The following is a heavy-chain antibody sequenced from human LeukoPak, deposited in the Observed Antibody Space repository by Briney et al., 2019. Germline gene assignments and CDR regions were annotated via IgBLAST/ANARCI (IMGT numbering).Heavy chain of an antibody. CDR3: ARSSYYYDSSGYYLYYFDY. J-gene: IGHJ4*02. CDR1: GGSISSYY. CDR2: IYYSGST. V-gene: IGHV4-59*08. Sequence: SETLSLTCTVSGGSISSYYWSWIRQPPGKGLEWIGYIYYSGSTYYNPSLKSRVTISVDTSKNQFSLKLSSVTAADTAVYYCARSSYYYDSSGYYLYYFDYWDQGTLVTVSS. D-gene: IGHD3-22*01.